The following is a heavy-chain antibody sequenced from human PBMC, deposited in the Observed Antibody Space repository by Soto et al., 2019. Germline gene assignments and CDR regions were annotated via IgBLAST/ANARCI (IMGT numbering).Heavy chain of an antibody. CDR2: IWFDGSNK. Sequence: GGSLRLSCAASGFTFSSYGMHWVRQAPGKGLEWVAVIWFDGSNKDYADSVKGRFAISRDHYKNTLYLQMNNLRAEDTAVYYCARDAYLGSGSYAFWGHGILVTVSS. V-gene: IGHV3-33*01. CDR1: GFTFSSYG. D-gene: IGHD3-10*01. CDR3: ARDAYLGSGSYAF. J-gene: IGHJ4*01.